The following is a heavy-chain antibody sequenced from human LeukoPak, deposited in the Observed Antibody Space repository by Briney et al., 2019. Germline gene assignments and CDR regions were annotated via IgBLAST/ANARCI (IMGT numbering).Heavy chain of an antibody. Sequence: ASVKVSRKASGYTFTSYYMHWVRQAPGQGLEWMGIINPSGGSTSYAQQFQGRVTMTRDTSTSTVYMELSSLRSEDTAVYYCARDNGGYDSFDYWGQGTLVTVSS. V-gene: IGHV1-46*01. CDR1: GYTFTSYY. J-gene: IGHJ4*02. CDR3: ARDNGGYDSFDY. CDR2: INPSGGST. D-gene: IGHD5-12*01.